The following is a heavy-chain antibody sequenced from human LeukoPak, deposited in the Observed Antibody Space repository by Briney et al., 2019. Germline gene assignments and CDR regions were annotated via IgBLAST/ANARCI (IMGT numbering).Heavy chain of an antibody. CDR3: SVTYYYDSSGEYYFDY. Sequence: GGSLRLSCTVSGFTFGDYAMSWVRQAPGKGLERVGFIRSKAYGGTTEYAASVKGRFTISRDDSKSIAYLQMNSLKTEDTAVYYCSVTYYYDSSGEYYFDYWGQGTLVTVSS. J-gene: IGHJ4*02. V-gene: IGHV3-49*04. CDR1: GFTFGDYA. D-gene: IGHD3-22*01. CDR2: IRSKAYGGTT.